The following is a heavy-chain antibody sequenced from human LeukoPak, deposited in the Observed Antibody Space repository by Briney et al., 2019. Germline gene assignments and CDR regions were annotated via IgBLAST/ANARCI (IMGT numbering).Heavy chain of an antibody. CDR1: GFTFSSYS. J-gene: IGHJ5*02. CDR3: VRVGHSSSSGGGWFDP. Sequence: GGSLRLSCAASGFTFSSYSMNWVRQAPGKGLEWVSSISSSSSYVYYADSVKGRFTISRDNAKNSLYLQMNSLRAEDTAVYYCVRVGHSSSSGGGWFDPWGQGTLVTVSS. V-gene: IGHV3-21*01. D-gene: IGHD6-6*01. CDR2: ISSSSSYV.